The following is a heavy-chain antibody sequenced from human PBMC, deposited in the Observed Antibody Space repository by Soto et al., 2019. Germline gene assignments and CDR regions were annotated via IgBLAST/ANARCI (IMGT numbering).Heavy chain of an antibody. V-gene: IGHV1-8*01. J-gene: IGHJ3*02. CDR1: GYSFTSYD. D-gene: IGHD3-22*01. CDR2: MNPNSGDT. Sequence: QVQLVQSGAEVKKPGASVKVSCKASGYSFTSYDIHWVRQATGQGLEWVGWMNPNSGDTDYAQKFQGRDTMTRNTSIRTAYMDLSGLRSEDTAVYFCARVPFLATSGSEIWGQGTTVTVSS. CDR3: ARVPFLATSGSEI.